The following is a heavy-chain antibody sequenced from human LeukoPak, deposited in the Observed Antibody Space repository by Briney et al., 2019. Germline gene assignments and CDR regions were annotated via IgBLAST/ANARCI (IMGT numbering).Heavy chain of an antibody. J-gene: IGHJ4*02. CDR3: ARDLGY. V-gene: IGHV3-30*03. CDR2: ISYDGSNK. CDR1: GFTFSSYG. Sequence: GGSLRLSCAASGFTFSSYGMHWVRQAPGKGLEWVAVISYDGSNKYYADSVKGRFTISRDNCKNTLYLQMNGLRAEDTAVYYCARDLGYWGQGTLVTVSS. D-gene: IGHD7-27*01.